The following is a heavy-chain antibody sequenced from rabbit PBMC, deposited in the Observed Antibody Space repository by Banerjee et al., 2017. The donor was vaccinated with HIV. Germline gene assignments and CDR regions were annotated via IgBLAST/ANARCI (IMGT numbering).Heavy chain of an antibody. V-gene: IGHV1S7*01. D-gene: IGHD4-1*01. Sequence: QLKESGGGLVQPGESLTLSCKASGFTISSYWMSWVRQAPGKGPEWIAYINTGSGSTYYASWVNGRFSISRENTQNTLYLQLNSLTAADTATYFCATGGLDSDWGGYYFNLWGQGTLVTVS. CDR2: INTGSGST. CDR3: ATGGLDSDWGGYYFNL. CDR1: GFTISSYW. J-gene: IGHJ4*01.